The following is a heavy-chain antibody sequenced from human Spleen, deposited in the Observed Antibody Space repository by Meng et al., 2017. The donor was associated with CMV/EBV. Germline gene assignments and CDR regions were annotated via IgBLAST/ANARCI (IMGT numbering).Heavy chain of an antibody. CDR1: GFTFSSYA. V-gene: IGHV3-30-3*01. D-gene: IGHD6-19*01. J-gene: IGHJ4*02. Sequence: GGSLRLSCAASGFTFSSYAMHWVRQAPGKGLEWVAVISYDGSNKYYADSVKGRFTISRDNSKNTLYLQMNSLRAEDTAVYYCARLTIAVAVFFDYWGQGTLVTVSS. CDR3: ARLTIAVAVFFDY. CDR2: ISYDGSNK.